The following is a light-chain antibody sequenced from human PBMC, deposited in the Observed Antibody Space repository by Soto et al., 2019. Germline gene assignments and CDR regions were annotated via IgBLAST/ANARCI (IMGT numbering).Light chain of an antibody. CDR2: EVT. V-gene: IGLV2-8*01. CDR1: RSDFGGYDF. CDR3: SSYAGSTI. J-gene: IGLJ2*01. Sequence: QSALTQPPSASGSPGQSVTISCTGTRSDFGGYDFVSLYQKHPVQAPKLVIYEVTRRPSGVPDRFSGSKSGNTDSLTVSGLQAEDEAVYYSSSYAGSTIFGGGTKLTV.